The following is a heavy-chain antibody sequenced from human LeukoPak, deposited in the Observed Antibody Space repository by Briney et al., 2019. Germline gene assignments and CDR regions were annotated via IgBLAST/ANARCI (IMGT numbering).Heavy chain of an antibody. Sequence: SETLSLTCTVSGYSINSGYYWGWIRQPPGKGLEWIGSIHHSGSTYYNPSLKSRVTISIDTSKNQFSLKLTSVTAADTAVYYCARDDSYGSAYFDYWGQGTLVTVSS. D-gene: IGHD5-18*01. CDR2: IHHSGST. V-gene: IGHV4-38-2*02. CDR3: ARDDSYGSAYFDY. CDR1: GYSINSGYY. J-gene: IGHJ4*02.